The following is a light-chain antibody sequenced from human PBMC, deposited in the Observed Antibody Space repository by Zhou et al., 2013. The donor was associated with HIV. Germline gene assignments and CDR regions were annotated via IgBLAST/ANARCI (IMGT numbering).Light chain of an antibody. CDR3: QQLNSYPYT. Sequence: DIQLTQSPSFLSASVGDRVTITCRASQGISSYLAWYQQEPGNAPKLLIYAASTLQSGVPSRFSGSGSGTEFTLTISSLQPEDFATYYCQQLNSYPYTFGQGTKLEIK. CDR1: QGISSY. J-gene: IGKJ2*01. V-gene: IGKV1-9*01. CDR2: AAS.